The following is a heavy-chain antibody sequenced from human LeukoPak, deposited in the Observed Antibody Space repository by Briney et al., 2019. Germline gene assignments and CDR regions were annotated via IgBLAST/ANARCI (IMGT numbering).Heavy chain of an antibody. J-gene: IGHJ5*02. V-gene: IGHV4-30-2*01. CDR3: ARGRDDFWSGLPYNWFDP. CDR1: GGSISSGGYS. D-gene: IGHD3-3*01. CDR2: IYHSGST. Sequence: PSQTLSLTCTVSGGSISSGGYSWSWIRQPPGKGLEWIGYIYHSGSTYYNPSLKSRVTISVDRSKNQFSLKLSSVTAADTAVYYCARGRDDFWSGLPYNWFDPWGQGTLVTVSS.